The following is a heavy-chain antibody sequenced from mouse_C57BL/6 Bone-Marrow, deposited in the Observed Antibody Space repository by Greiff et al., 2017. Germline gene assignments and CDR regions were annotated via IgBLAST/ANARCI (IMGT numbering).Heavy chain of an antibody. CDR2: ISYDGSN. CDR3: AREPFAY. CDR1: GYSITSGYY. J-gene: IGHJ3*01. V-gene: IGHV3-6*01. Sequence: EVQLVESGPGLVKPSPSLSLTCSVTGYSITSGYYWNWIRQFPGNKLEWMGYISYDGSNNYNPSLKNRISITRDTSKNQFFLKLNSVTTEDTATYYCAREPFAYWGQGTMVTVSA.